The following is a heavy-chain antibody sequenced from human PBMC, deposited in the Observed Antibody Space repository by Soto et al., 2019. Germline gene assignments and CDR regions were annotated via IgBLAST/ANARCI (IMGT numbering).Heavy chain of an antibody. J-gene: IGHJ3*02. CDR1: GDSVSSNSAA. CDR2: TYYRSKWYN. D-gene: IGHD1-26*01. Sequence: SQTLSLTCAISGDSVSSNSAAWNWIRQSPSRGLEWLGRTYYRSKWYNDYAGSVKGRIVINPDTSKNQFSLQLNSVTPEDTAVYYCARALWEIYAFDIWGQGTMVTVPS. V-gene: IGHV6-1*01. CDR3: ARALWEIYAFDI.